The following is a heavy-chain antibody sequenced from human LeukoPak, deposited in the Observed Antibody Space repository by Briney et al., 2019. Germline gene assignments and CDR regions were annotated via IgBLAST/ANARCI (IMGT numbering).Heavy chain of an antibody. V-gene: IGHV4-39*01. CDR2: IYYSGST. J-gene: IGHJ4*02. Sequence: SETLSLTCTVPGGSIRSSSYYWGWIRQPPGKGLEWIGSIYYSGSTSYNPSLKSRVTISVDTSKNQFSLNLNSVTAADTAVYYCARQRWGDYGRVDYWGQGTLVTVSS. D-gene: IGHD4/OR15-4a*01. CDR3: ARQRWGDYGRVDY. CDR1: GGSIRSSSYY.